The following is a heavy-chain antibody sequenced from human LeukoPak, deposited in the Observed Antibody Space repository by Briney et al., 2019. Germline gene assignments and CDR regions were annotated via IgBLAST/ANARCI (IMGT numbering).Heavy chain of an antibody. CDR2: INHSGST. V-gene: IGHV4-34*01. Sequence: SETLSLTCTVSGGSVTSYYWSWIRQPPGKGLGWIGEINHSGSTNYNPSLKSRVTISVDTSKNQFSLKLSSVTAADTAVYYCARKYGSAPNWFDPWGQGTLVTASS. CDR3: ARKYGSAPNWFDP. CDR1: GGSVTSYY. J-gene: IGHJ5*02. D-gene: IGHD3-10*01.